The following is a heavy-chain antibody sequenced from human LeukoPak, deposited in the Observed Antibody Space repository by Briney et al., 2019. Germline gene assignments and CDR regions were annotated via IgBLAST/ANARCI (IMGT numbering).Heavy chain of an antibody. CDR1: GLIFSSYG. D-gene: IGHD6-19*01. V-gene: IGHV3-23*01. CDR2: ISGSGGNT. J-gene: IGHJ6*04. Sequence: GGSLRLSCAASGLIFSSYGMSWVRQAPGKALEWVSAISGSGGNTYYADSVKGRFTISRDNSKNTLFLQMNSLRAEDTAIYYCAKLWGDSSGWSMDVWGKGTTVTISS. CDR3: AKLWGDSSGWSMDV.